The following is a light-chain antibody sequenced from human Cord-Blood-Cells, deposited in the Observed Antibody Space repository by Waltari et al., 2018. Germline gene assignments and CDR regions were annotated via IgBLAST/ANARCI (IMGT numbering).Light chain of an antibody. CDR2: DVS. J-gene: IGLJ3*02. Sequence: QSALTQPTSASGSPGQSVTIPCTGTSSDVGGYNYVSWYQQHPGKATKLMIYDVSKRPSGVPDRFSGSKSGNTASLTVSGLQAEDEADYYCSSYAGSNNLVFGGGTKLTVL. V-gene: IGLV2-8*01. CDR1: SSDVGGYNY. CDR3: SSYAGSNNLV.